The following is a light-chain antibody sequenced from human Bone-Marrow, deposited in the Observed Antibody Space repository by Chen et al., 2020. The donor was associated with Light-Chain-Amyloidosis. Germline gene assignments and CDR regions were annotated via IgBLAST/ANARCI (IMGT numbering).Light chain of an antibody. CDR3: MQALQTPYT. J-gene: IGKJ2*01. CDR2: LGS. CDR1: QSLLHSNGYNY. V-gene: IGKV2-28*01. Sequence: DIVMTQSPLSLPVTPGEPASISCRSSQSLLHSNGYNYLDWYLQKPGQSPQLLIYLGSNRASGVPDRFSGCGSGTDFTLKISRVEAEDVGVYYCMQALQTPYTFGQGIKLEIK.